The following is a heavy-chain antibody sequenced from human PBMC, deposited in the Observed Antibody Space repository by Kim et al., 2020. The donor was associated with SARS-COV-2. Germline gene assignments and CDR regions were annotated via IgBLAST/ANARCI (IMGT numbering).Heavy chain of an antibody. Sequence: ASVKVSCKASGYTFTGHYIHWVRQAPGQGLEWMGWVDPETGDADYAQQFKGRVTMTSDPSITTAFVEVNGLRSDDSAVYYCVRNFQGIALAGTNYWGQGTLVTVSS. J-gene: IGHJ4*02. CDR1: GYTFTGHY. CDR3: VRNFQGIALAGTNY. V-gene: IGHV1-2*02. CDR2: VDPETGDA. D-gene: IGHD1-1*01.